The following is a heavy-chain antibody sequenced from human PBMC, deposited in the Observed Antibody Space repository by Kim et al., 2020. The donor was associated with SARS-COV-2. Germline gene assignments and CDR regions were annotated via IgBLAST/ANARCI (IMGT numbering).Heavy chain of an antibody. V-gene: IGHV4-59*13. D-gene: IGHD4-17*01. Sequence: SETLSLTCTVSGGSISYYYWSWIRQPPGKGLEWIGYIYYSGSTYYNPSLKSRVTISVDTSKNQFSPKLSSVTAADTAVYYCARGTTSPGKAFDIWGQGTMVTVSS. CDR1: GGSISYYY. CDR3: ARGTTSPGKAFDI. J-gene: IGHJ3*02. CDR2: IYYSGST.